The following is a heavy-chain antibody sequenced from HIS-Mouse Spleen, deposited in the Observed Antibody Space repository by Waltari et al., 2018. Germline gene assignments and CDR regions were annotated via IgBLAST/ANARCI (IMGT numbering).Heavy chain of an antibody. CDR1: GGTCSSYA. Sequence: QVQLVQSGAEVKKPGSSVKVSCKASGGTCSSYAITWVRPSPGQGLEWMGGIIPIFGTANYAQKFQGRVTITADESTSTAYMELSSLRSEDTAVYYCAVNRGATGSDDAFDIWGQGTMVTVSS. D-gene: IGHD1-26*01. CDR3: AVNRGATGSDDAFDI. J-gene: IGHJ3*02. V-gene: IGHV1-69*01. CDR2: IIPIFGTA.